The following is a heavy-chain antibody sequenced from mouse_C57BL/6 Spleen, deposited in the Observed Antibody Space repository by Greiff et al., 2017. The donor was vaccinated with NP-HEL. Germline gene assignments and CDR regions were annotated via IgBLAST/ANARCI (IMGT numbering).Heavy chain of an antibody. CDR3: ARYGNPGLDY. J-gene: IGHJ2*01. CDR2: IWSGGST. D-gene: IGHD2-1*01. V-gene: IGHV2-2*01. Sequence: VMLVESGPGLVQPSQCLSITCTVSGFSLTSYGVHWVRQSPGKGLEWLGVIWSGGSTDYNAAFISRLSISKDNSKSQVFFKMNSLQADDTAIYYCARYGNPGLDYWGQGTTLTVSS. CDR1: GFSLTSYG.